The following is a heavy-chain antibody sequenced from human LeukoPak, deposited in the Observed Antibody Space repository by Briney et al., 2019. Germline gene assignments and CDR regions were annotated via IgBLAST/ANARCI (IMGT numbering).Heavy chain of an antibody. CDR3: AKGPRYSRHYNWFDP. Sequence: GGSLRLSCAASGFTFDDYAMHWVRQAPGKGLEWVSGISWNSGSIGYADSVKGRFTISRGNAKNSLYLQTNSLRAEDTALYYCAKGPRYSRHYNWFDPWGQGTLVTVSS. CDR1: GFTFDDYA. V-gene: IGHV3-9*01. D-gene: IGHD6-13*01. J-gene: IGHJ5*02. CDR2: ISWNSGSI.